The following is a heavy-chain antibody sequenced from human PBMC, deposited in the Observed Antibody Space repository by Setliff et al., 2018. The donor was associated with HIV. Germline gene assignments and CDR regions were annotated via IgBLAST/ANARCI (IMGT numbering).Heavy chain of an antibody. CDR2: FIHSGNT. J-gene: IGHJ6*02. D-gene: IGHD4-17*01. Sequence: SETLSLTCAVYGGSLSGYSWNWIRQPPGKGLEWIGAFIHSGNTTYNPSVRSRVTTSMDSSMNQFSLKLTSVTAADTAVYYCARGRKLTTSRTSFYYGLDVWGPGTTVTSP. V-gene: IGHV4-34*01. CDR3: ARGRKLTTSRTSFYYGLDV. CDR1: GGSLSGYS.